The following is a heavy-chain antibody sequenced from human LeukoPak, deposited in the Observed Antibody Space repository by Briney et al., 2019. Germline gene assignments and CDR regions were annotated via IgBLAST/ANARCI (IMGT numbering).Heavy chain of an antibody. V-gene: IGHV4-4*09. J-gene: IGHJ5*02. CDR3: ARRSRGLGWFDP. CDR1: GGSISSYY. Sequence: SETLSLTCTVSGGSISSYYWSWIRQPPGKGLEWIGYIYTSGSTNYNPSPKSRVTISVDTSKNQFSLKLSSVTAADTAVYYCARRSRGLGWFDPWGQGTLVTVSS. CDR2: IYTSGST. D-gene: IGHD3-16*01.